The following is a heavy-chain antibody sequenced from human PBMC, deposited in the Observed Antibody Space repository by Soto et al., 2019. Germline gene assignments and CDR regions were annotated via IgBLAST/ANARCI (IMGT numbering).Heavy chain of an antibody. D-gene: IGHD1-26*01. Sequence: QVQLVESGGGVVQPGRSLRLSCAASGFTFTTSAMHWVRQAPGKGLEWVAVISYDGGNKYYGDSVKGRFTISRDNSKSTLYLQMNSLRAGDTAVYYCARHPVSGVWEIDLWGQGTLVTVSS. J-gene: IGHJ5*02. V-gene: IGHV3-30-3*01. CDR3: ARHPVSGVWEIDL. CDR1: GFTFTTSA. CDR2: ISYDGGNK.